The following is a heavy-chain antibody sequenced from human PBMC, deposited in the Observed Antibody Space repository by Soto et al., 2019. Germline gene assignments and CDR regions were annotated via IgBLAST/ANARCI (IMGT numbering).Heavy chain of an antibody. CDR3: ARVWGGAFDI. J-gene: IGHJ3*02. D-gene: IGHD3-10*01. CDR1: GGSISSSSYY. CDR2: IYYKGST. Sequence: SETLSLTCTVSGGSISSSSYYWGWIRQPPGRGLEWIGSIYYKGSTYYNQSLKSQITKSVDTSKNKISMKISSMTAADTAVYYCARVWGGAFDIWGQGTMVT. V-gene: IGHV4-39*07.